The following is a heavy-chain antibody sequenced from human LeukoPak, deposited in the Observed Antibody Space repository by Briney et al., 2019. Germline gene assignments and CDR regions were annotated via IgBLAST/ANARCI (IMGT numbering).Heavy chain of an antibody. J-gene: IGHJ4*02. CDR1: GFTFSSYA. CDR2: ISGSGGST. D-gene: IGHD3-9*01. CDR3: AKAGLRYFDWLSSRNYYFDY. Sequence: PGGSLRLSCAASGFTFSSYAMSWVRQAPGKGREWVSAISGSGGSTYYADSVKGRFTISKDNSKNTLYLQMNSLRAEDTAVYYCAKAGLRYFDWLSSRNYYFDYWGQGTLVTVSS. V-gene: IGHV3-23*01.